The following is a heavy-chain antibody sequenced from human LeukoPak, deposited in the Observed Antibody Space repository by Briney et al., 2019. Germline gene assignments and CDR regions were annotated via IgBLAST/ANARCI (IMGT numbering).Heavy chain of an antibody. CDR1: GFTFSSFG. CDR3: AKNMGWELLTNFDY. J-gene: IGHJ4*02. Sequence: GGSLRLSCAASGFTFSSFGMSWVRQAPGKGLEWVSAISSTGGTAYYADSVKGRFTISRDNSKNTLYLQMNSLRAEDTAVYYCAKNMGWELLTNFDYWGQGTLVTVSS. V-gene: IGHV3-23*01. CDR2: ISSTGGTA. D-gene: IGHD1-26*01.